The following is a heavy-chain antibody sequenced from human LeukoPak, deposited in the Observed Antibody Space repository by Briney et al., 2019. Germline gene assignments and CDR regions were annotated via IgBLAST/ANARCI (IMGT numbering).Heavy chain of an antibody. CDR2: ISGSGGRT. D-gene: IGHD6-19*01. Sequence: PGGSLRLSCAASGFIFSSYAMSWVRLAPGKGLEWISVISGSGGRTDYADFVKGRFTISRDNSKNTLYLQMNSLRAEDTAVYYCAKTALAVAGIVPVESELDYWGQGTLVTVSS. CDR1: GFIFSSYA. CDR3: AKTALAVAGIVPVESELDY. J-gene: IGHJ4*02. V-gene: IGHV3-23*01.